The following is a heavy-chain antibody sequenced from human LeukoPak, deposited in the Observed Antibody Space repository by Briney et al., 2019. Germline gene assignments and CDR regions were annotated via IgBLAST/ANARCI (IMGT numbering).Heavy chain of an antibody. CDR3: VRSRGVCSGGSCYDYYYYYMDV. CDR1: GGSISSYY. J-gene: IGHJ6*03. CDR2: IYYSGST. Sequence: PSETLSLTCTVSGGSISSYYWSWIRQPPGKGLEWIGYIYYSGSTNYNPSLKSRVTISVDTSKNRFSLKLSSVTAADTAVYYCVRSRGVCSGGSCYDYYYYYMDVWGKGTTVTVSS. D-gene: IGHD2-15*01. V-gene: IGHV4-59*01.